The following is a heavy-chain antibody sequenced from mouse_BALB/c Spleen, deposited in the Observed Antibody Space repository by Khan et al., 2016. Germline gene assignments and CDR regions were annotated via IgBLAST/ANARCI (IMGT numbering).Heavy chain of an antibody. CDR1: GFDFSRYW. Sequence: EVKLLESGGGLVQPGGSLKLSCAASGFDFSRYWMTWVRQAPGKGLEWIGEINPDSSTINYTPSLKDKFIISRDNAKNTLYLQRSKVRSEDTALYYCARNGYYGWLAYWGQGTLVTVSA. J-gene: IGHJ3*01. CDR2: INPDSSTI. CDR3: ARNGYYGWLAY. D-gene: IGHD2-3*01. V-gene: IGHV4-1*02.